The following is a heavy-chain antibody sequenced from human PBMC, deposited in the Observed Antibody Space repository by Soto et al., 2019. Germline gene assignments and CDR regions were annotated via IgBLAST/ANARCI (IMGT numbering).Heavy chain of an antibody. V-gene: IGHV4-59*03. D-gene: IGHD3-22*01. J-gene: IGHJ4*02. CDR3: AISQYSSYLDS. CDR1: GGSMSGYY. CDR2: IYYSGSS. Sequence: SETLSLTCTVSGGSMSGYYWSWFRQPPGKGLEWIAYIYYSGSSNYNPSLKSRVTISVDTSKNQFSLKVSSVSAADTAVYYCAISQYSSYLDSRGQGSLVTVSS.